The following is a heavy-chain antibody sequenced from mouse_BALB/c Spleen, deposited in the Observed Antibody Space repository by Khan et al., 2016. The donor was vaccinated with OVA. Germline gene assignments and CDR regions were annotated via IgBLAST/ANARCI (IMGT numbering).Heavy chain of an antibody. D-gene: IGHD2-4*01. V-gene: IGHV1-9*01. CDR2: ILPGSGIT. CDR3: TRGDYDSDGFTY. J-gene: IGHJ3*01. Sequence: VELVESGAELMKPGASVKMSCKATGYTFSSYWIEWVKQRPGHGLEWLGEILPGSGITSYNEKFKGKDTLTADTSSNTAYMQLSSLTSEDSAVYYCTRGDYDSDGFTYWGQGTLVTVSA. CDR1: GYTFSSYW.